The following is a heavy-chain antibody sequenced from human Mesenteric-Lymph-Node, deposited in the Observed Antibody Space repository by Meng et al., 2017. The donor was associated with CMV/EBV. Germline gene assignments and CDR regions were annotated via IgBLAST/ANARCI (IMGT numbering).Heavy chain of an antibody. Sequence: GESLKISCAASGFTFSSYSMHWVRQAPGKGLEWVSCISSSSSYIYYADSVKGRFTISRDNAKNTLYLQMNSLRAEDTAVYYCARDLGRSYFGYWGQGTLVTVSS. V-gene: IGHV3-21*01. CDR1: GFTFSSYS. D-gene: IGHD1-14*01. J-gene: IGHJ4*02. CDR2: ISSSSSYI. CDR3: ARDLGRSYFGY.